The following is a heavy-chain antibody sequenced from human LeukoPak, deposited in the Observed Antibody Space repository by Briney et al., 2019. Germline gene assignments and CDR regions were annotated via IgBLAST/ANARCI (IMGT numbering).Heavy chain of an antibody. V-gene: IGHV3-74*01. CDR1: GFTFSSYW. Sequence: TGGSLRLSCAASGFTFSSYWTHWVRQAPGKGLVWVSRINSDGSSTSYADSVKGRFTISRDNAKNTLYLQMNSLRAEDTAVYYCASYDYRDYYMDVWGKGTTVTVSS. D-gene: IGHD4-11*01. CDR2: INSDGSST. J-gene: IGHJ6*03. CDR3: ASYDYRDYYMDV.